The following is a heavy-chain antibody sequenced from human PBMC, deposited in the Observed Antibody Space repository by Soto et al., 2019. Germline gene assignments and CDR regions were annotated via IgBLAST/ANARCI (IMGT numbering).Heavy chain of an antibody. V-gene: IGHV4-34*01. J-gene: IGHJ4*01. CDR1: GGSFSGYY. D-gene: IGHD6-19*01. Sequence: SEILSLTCAVYGGSFSGYYWSWIRQPPGKGLEWIGTIYYHGNTYSNPSLKSRVTISVDTSNNQLSLKLRSVTAADTAVYYCARHDGFSSGWIFDYWGHGTLVNVSS. CDR3: ARHDGFSSGWIFDY. CDR2: IYYHGNT.